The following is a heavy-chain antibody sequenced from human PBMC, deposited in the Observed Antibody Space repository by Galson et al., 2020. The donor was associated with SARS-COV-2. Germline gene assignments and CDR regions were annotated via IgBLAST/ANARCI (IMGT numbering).Heavy chain of an antibody. Sequence: GGSLRLSCAASGFIFSSYGMHWVRQAPGKGLEWVAVISYDGSNKYYADSVKGRFTISRDNSKNTLYLQMNSLRAEDTAVYYCAKDSVEQLVLGLRGWGVDYWGQGTLVTVSS. D-gene: IGHD6-6*01. V-gene: IGHV3-30*18. CDR2: ISYDGSNK. J-gene: IGHJ4*02. CDR3: AKDSVEQLVLGLRGWGVDY. CDR1: GFIFSSYG.